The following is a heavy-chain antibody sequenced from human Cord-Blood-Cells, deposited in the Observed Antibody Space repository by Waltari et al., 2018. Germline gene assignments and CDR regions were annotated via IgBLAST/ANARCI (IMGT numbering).Heavy chain of an antibody. CDR2: IKQDGSEK. J-gene: IGHJ3*02. Sequence: EVQLVESGGGLVQPGGSLRLSCAASGFTFSSYWMSWVGQAPGKGLEWVANIKQDGSEKYYVDSVKGRFTISRDNAKNSLYLQMNSLRAEDTAVYYCARVLGYSGYDDAFDIWGQGTMVTVSS. CDR1: GFTFSSYW. D-gene: IGHD5-12*01. CDR3: ARVLGYSGYDDAFDI. V-gene: IGHV3-7*01.